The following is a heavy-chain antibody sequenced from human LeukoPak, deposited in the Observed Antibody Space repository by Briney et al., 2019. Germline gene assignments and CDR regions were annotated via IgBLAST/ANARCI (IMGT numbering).Heavy chain of an antibody. D-gene: IGHD6-13*01. CDR3: ARDKPSWYHSYDMDV. V-gene: IGHV1-46*01. Sequence: GASVKVSCTASGYTFTSYYMHWVRQAPGQGLEWMGIINPSGGSTSYAQKFQGRVTMTRDTSTSTVYMELSSLRSEDTAVYYCARDKPSWYHSYDMDVWGQGTTVTVSS. CDR1: GYTFTSYY. J-gene: IGHJ6*02. CDR2: INPSGGST.